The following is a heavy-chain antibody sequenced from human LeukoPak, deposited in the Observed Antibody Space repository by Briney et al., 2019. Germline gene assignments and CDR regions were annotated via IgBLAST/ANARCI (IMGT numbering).Heavy chain of an antibody. CDR3: ARDPNGDYIGAFEF. D-gene: IGHD4-17*01. J-gene: IGHJ3*01. Sequence: GRSLRLSCVASGFTFSNFAVMWVRQAPRQGLEFVAAITGGGTTTGYGDSVKGRFTISRDNSKDTLFLQMRSLRVEDTAQYFCARDPNGDYIGAFEFWGHGTGVTVSS. CDR1: GFTFSNFA. CDR2: ITGGGTTT. V-gene: IGHV3-23*01.